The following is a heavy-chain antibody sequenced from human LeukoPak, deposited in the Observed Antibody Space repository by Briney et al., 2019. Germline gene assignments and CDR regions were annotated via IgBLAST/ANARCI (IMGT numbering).Heavy chain of an antibody. Sequence: SQTLSLTGTVSGGSISSGDYYWSWTRQPPGKGLEWIGYIYYSGSTYNNPSLKSRVTISVDTSKNQFSLKLSSVTAADTAVYYCAREVIVVPAASGFFDIWGQGTMVTVSS. CDR1: GGSISSGDYY. CDR2: IYYSGST. J-gene: IGHJ3*02. CDR3: AREVIVVPAASGFFDI. V-gene: IGHV4-30-4*01. D-gene: IGHD2-2*01.